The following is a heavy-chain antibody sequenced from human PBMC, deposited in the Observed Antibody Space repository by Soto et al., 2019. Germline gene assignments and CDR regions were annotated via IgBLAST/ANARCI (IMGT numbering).Heavy chain of an antibody. D-gene: IGHD3-16*01. CDR1: GFTFSSYA. CDR2: ISGSGGST. V-gene: IGHV3-23*01. J-gene: IGHJ5*02. CDR3: AWGQCSPFDP. Sequence: EVQLLESGGGLVQPGGSLRLSCAASGFTFSSYAMSWVRQDPGKGLEWVSGISGSGGSTLYADSVKGRFTISRDNCKNTLDRQMSSRRVEDMAVCYCAWGQCSPFDPWGQGTLVTVSS.